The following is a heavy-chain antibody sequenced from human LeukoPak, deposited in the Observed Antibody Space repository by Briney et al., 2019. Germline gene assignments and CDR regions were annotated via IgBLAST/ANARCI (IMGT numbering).Heavy chain of an antibody. CDR2: IYSGGST. V-gene: IGHV3-66*01. Sequence: GGSLRLSCAASGFTVSSNYMSWVRQAPGKGLGWVSVIYSGGSTYYADSVKGRFTISRDNSKNTLYLQMNSLRTEDTAVYYCALVPAAIYAFDIWGQGTMVTVSS. CDR3: ALVPAAIYAFDI. J-gene: IGHJ3*02. D-gene: IGHD2-2*01. CDR1: GFTVSSNY.